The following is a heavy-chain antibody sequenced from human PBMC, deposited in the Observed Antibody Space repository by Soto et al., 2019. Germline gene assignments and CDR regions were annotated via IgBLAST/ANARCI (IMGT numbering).Heavy chain of an antibody. Sequence: GESLKISCKGSGYSFTSYWIGWVRQMPGKGLEWMGIIYPGDSDTRYSPSFQGQVTISADKSISTAYLQWSSLKASDTAMYYCERSPVDIVARGYYYYGMDVWGQGTTVTVSS. CDR1: GYSFTSYW. V-gene: IGHV5-51*01. J-gene: IGHJ6*02. D-gene: IGHD5-12*01. CDR2: IYPGDSDT. CDR3: ERSPVDIVARGYYYYGMDV.